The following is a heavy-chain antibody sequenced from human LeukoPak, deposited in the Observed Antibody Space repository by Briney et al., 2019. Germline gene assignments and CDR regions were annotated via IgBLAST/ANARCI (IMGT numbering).Heavy chain of an antibody. J-gene: IGHJ4*02. CDR1: GFTFSNCG. Sequence: KSGGSLRLSCAASGFTFSNCGMSWVRQAPGKGLEWISYISTSTTFIYYADSVKGRFTISRDNAKNSLFLQMNSLGAEDTAVYYCAREPYGDYGPFFDFWGQGTLVTVSS. CDR2: ISTSTTFI. CDR3: AREPYGDYGPFFDF. D-gene: IGHD4-17*01. V-gene: IGHV3-21*05.